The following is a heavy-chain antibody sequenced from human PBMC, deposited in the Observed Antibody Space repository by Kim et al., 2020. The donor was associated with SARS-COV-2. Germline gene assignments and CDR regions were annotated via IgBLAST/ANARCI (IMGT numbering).Heavy chain of an antibody. CDR3: ARISTVTSNFDY. Sequence: SETLSLTCAVYGESFSGYYWSWVRQPPGKGLEWIGEITHSGSTNYNPSLKSRVTISVDTSKNQFSLKLNSVTAADTAVYYCARISTVTSNFDYWGQRT. D-gene: IGHD4-17*01. J-gene: IGHJ4*02. CDR2: ITHSGST. V-gene: IGHV4-34*01. CDR1: GESFSGYY.